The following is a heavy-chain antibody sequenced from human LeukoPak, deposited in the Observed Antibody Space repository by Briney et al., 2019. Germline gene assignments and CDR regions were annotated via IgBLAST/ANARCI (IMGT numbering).Heavy chain of an antibody. V-gene: IGHV3-23*01. J-gene: IGHJ2*01. Sequence: PGGSLRLSCAASGFTFSSHGISWVRQAPGKGLERVSGISGSGGTTFYADSVKGRFTISRDNSKNTLYLQMNSLRAEDTAVYYCARTNGYYDLWGRGTLVTVSS. CDR1: GFTFSSHG. CDR2: ISGSGGTT. D-gene: IGHD1/OR15-1a*01. CDR3: ARTNGYYDL.